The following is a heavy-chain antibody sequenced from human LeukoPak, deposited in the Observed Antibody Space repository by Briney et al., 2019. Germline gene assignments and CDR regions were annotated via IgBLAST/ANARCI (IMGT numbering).Heavy chain of an antibody. J-gene: IGHJ4*02. CDR2: IKQDGSER. V-gene: IGHV3-7*01. Sequence: PGGSLRLSCAASGFTFSNYWMSWVRQAPGKGLEWVASIKQDGSERYYVDSVKGRLTISRDSAKNSLYLQMNSLRAEDTAVFYCARVQYSSSWFVDYWGQGTLVTVSS. CDR3: ARVQYSSSWFVDY. CDR1: GFTFSNYW. D-gene: IGHD6-13*01.